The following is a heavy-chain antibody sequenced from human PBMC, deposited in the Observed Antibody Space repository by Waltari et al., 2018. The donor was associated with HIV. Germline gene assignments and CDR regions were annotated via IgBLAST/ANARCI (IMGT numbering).Heavy chain of an antibody. CDR1: GFMFTRYW. CDR2: IKQDGSEK. V-gene: IGHV3-7*01. D-gene: IGHD2-2*01. J-gene: IGHJ4*02. Sequence: EVLLVESGGGLVQPGGSLRLSCTDSGFMFTRYWLSWVRQAPGKGLEWVANIKQDGSEKYYVDSVKGRFTISRDNAKNSLYLQMNSLRAEDTAMYYCATSRTFDYWGQGTLVTVSS. CDR3: ATSRTFDY.